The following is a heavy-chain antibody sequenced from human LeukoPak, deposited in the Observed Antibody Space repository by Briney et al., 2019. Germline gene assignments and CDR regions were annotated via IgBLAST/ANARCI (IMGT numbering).Heavy chain of an antibody. CDR2: IIPIFGTP. V-gene: IGHV1-69*13. J-gene: IGHJ6*02. CDR1: GDTSSNYA. CDR3: ARDGAADYYYGMDV. D-gene: IGHD6-13*01. Sequence: EASVKVSCKASGDTSSNYAISWVRQAPGQGLEWMGMIIPIFGTPTYAQKFQGRVTITADEFTSTAYMEMSSLRSEDTAVYYCARDGAADYYYGMDVWGQGTTVTVSS.